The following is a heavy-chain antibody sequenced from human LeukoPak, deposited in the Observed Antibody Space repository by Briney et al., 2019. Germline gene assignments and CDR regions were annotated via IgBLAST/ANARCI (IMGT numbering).Heavy chain of an antibody. CDR3: ARVAYYSDRSAFAFFDY. V-gene: IGHV4-4*02. CDR2: IYHSGST. CDR1: GGSISSSSW. D-gene: IGHD3-22*01. Sequence: SETLSLTCAVSGGSISSSSWWSWVRQPPGKGLEWIGEIYHSGSTNYNPSLKSRVTISVDKSKNQFSLKLTSVTAADTAVYYCARVAYYSDRSAFAFFDYWGRGTLVTVPS. J-gene: IGHJ4*02.